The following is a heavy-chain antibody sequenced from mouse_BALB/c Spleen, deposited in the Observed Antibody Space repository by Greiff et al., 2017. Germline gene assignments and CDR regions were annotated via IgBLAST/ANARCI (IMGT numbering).Heavy chain of an antibody. D-gene: IGHD1-1*01. Sequence: EVKLVESGGGLVKPGGSLKLSCAASGFTFSSYAMSWVRQTPEKRLEWVASISSGGSTYYPDSVKGRFTISRDNARNILYLQMSSLRSEDTAMYYCARWGTTVRFAYWGQGTLVTVSA. CDR3: ARWGTTVRFAY. J-gene: IGHJ3*01. CDR1: GFTFSSYA. CDR2: ISSGGST. V-gene: IGHV5-6-5*01.